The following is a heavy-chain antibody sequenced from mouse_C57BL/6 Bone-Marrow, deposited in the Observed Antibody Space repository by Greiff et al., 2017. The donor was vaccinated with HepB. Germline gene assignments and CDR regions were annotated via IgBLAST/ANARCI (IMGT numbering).Heavy chain of an antibody. V-gene: IGHV5-9-1*02. CDR2: ISSGGDYI. J-gene: IGHJ2*01. Sequence: EVKLMESGEGLVKPGGSLKLSCAASGFTFSSYAMSWVRQTPEKRLEWVAYISSGGDYIYYADTVKGRFTISRDNARNTLYLQMSSLKSEDTAMYYLTREVGYDYEGYFDYWGQGTTLTVSS. D-gene: IGHD2-4*01. CDR3: TREVGYDYEGYFDY. CDR1: GFTFSSYA.